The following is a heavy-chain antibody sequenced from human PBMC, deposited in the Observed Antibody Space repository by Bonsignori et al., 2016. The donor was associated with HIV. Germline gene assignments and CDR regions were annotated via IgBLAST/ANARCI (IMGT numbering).Heavy chain of an antibody. CDR3: ARDFEVGAWGSFDY. D-gene: IGHD1-26*01. V-gene: IGHV1-18*01. Sequence: WVRQAPGQGLEWMGWISAYNGNTNYAQKLQGRVTMTTDTSTSTAYMELRSLRSDDTAVYYCARDFEVGAWGSFDYWGQGTLVTVSS. J-gene: IGHJ4*02. CDR2: ISAYNGNT.